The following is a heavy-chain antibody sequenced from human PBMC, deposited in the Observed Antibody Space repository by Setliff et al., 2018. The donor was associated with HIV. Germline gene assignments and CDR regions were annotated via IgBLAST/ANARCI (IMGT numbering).Heavy chain of an antibody. CDR1: GYTLTELS. Sequence: GASVKGSCKVSGYTLTELSIHWVRQAPGKGLEWMGGFDAEDGETIYAQSFQDRVTMTEDILADTAYMELRSLTSEDTAIYVCAADRRTVSILRCAFHVWGQGTLVTVS. CDR2: FDAEDGET. D-gene: IGHD4-17*01. J-gene: IGHJ3*01. CDR3: AADRRTVSILRCAFHV. V-gene: IGHV1-24*01.